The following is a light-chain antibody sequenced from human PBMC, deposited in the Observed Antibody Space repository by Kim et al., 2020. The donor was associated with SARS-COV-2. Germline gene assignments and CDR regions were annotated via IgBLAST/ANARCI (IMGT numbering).Light chain of an antibody. CDR3: QQSATSRT. Sequence: LAPGERASLSCRASQSVSRDSLAWYQQKPGQAPRLLIHGVSNRATGIPDRFSGSGSGTDFTLTISRLEPEDFVVYYCQQSATSRTFGQGTKVDIK. CDR2: GVS. CDR1: QSVSRDS. J-gene: IGKJ1*01. V-gene: IGKV3-20*01.